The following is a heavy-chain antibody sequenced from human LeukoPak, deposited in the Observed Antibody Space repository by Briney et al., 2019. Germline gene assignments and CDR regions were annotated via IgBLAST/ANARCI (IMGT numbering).Heavy chain of an antibody. CDR2: INQAGSDK. D-gene: IGHD3-10*01. CDR3: ARGMIRGVMDDY. Sequence: GGSLRLSCAASGFTFSNARMSWVRQAPGKGLEWVANINQAGSDKYYLDSVKGRFTISRDNAKNSLYLQMNSLRAEDTAVYYCARGMIRGVMDDYWGQGTLVTVSS. V-gene: IGHV3-7*05. J-gene: IGHJ4*02. CDR1: GFTFSNAR.